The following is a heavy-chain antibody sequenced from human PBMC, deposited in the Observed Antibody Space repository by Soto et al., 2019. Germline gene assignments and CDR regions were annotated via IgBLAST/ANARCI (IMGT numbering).Heavy chain of an antibody. CDR1: GGSISSGGYY. CDR2: IYYSGIT. Sequence: SETLSLTCTVSGGSISSGGYYWSWIRQHPGKGLEWIGYIYYSGITYYNPSLKSRVTMSVDTSKNQFSLNLSSVTAADTAVYYCARDFDFWSGGFGPWGQGTLVTVSS. J-gene: IGHJ5*02. D-gene: IGHD3-3*01. V-gene: IGHV4-31*03. CDR3: ARDFDFWSGGFGP.